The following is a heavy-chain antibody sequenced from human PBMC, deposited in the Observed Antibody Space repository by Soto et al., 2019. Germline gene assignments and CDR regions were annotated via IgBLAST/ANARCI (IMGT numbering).Heavy chain of an antibody. V-gene: IGHV3-23*01. CDR2: ISGSGGST. CDR1: GFTFSSYS. D-gene: IGHD6-6*01. Sequence: EVQLLESGGGLVQPGGSLRLSCAASGFTFSSYSMSWVRQAPGKGLEWVSAISGSGGSTYYADSVKGRFTISRDNSKNTLYLPMNSLRAEDTAVYYCAKDSTAYSSSYDFDYWGQGTLVTVSS. J-gene: IGHJ4*02. CDR3: AKDSTAYSSSYDFDY.